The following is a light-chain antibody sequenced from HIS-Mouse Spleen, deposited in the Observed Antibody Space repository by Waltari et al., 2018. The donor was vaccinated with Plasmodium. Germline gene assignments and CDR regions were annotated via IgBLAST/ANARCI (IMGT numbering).Light chain of an antibody. CDR1: SSDVGGYNY. J-gene: IGLJ1*01. Sequence: QSALTQPASVSGSPGQSITISCTGTSSDVGGYNYVSWYQQQPGKAPKLLIYDVSNRPSGVSNRFSGAQSGNTASLTISGLQAEDEADYYCSSYTSSSTLNYVFGTGTKVTVL. CDR2: DVS. CDR3: SSYTSSSTLNYV. V-gene: IGLV2-14*03.